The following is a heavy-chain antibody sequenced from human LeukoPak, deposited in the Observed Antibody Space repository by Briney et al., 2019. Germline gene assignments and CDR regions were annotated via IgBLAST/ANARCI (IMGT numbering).Heavy chain of an antibody. J-gene: IGHJ4*02. Sequence: GGSLRLSCAASGFTFSSYGMHWVPQAPGKGLEWVAFIRYDGSSQRYTDSVKGRFTISRDNSKNTVYLQMNSLRAEDTAVYYCAKRRDVAAGGSGAFDYWGQGSLVTVSS. CDR1: GFTFSSYG. CDR2: IRYDGSSQ. CDR3: AKRRDVAAGGSGAFDY. V-gene: IGHV3-30*02. D-gene: IGHD6-13*01.